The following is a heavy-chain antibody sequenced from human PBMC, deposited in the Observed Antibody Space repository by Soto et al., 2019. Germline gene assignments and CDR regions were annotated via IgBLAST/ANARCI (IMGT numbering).Heavy chain of an antibody. CDR2: IVPMNGSP. D-gene: IGHD1-20*01. CDR3: SCAPNWTFRQTRY. CDR1: GGMFYSSA. Sequence: SVKVACKASGGMFYSSASNWVRQAPGQGREWMGGIVPMNGSPKYAQEVLGRVTISADAPATTAYMALSGLKSEDRAVHYCSCAPNWTFRQTRYWGRGTQVNVSS. V-gene: IGHV1-69*13. J-gene: IGHJ4*02.